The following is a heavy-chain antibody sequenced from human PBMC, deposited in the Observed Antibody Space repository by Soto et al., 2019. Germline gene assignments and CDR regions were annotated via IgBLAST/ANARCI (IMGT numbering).Heavy chain of an antibody. CDR3: AREDSIIIPAVSDF. CDR1: GFYFNNYG. CDR2: VSKSDYT. D-gene: IGHD2-2*01. V-gene: IGHV3-21*01. Sequence: GGSLRLSCAVSGFYFNNYGINWVRQAPGKGLEWVSSVSKSDYTYYSDSVKGRFTISRDNAKNSVSLQMNSLRAEDTAVYYCAREDSIIIPAVSDFWGQGNLVTVSS. J-gene: IGHJ4*02.